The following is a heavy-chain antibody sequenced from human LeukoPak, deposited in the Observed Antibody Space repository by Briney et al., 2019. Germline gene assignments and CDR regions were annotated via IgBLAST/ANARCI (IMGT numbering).Heavy chain of an antibody. V-gene: IGHV3-23*01. CDR3: AKLNLGEMAYFDS. D-gene: IGHD3-16*01. Sequence: GGSLRLSCAASGFIFSSYVMGWVRQAPGKGLEWVSSISVGGGDTFASDSVKGRFTITRENSKNTLYLQMTGLRVEDTAVYFCAKLNLGEMAYFDSWGQGTLVTVSS. CDR2: ISVGGGDT. J-gene: IGHJ4*02. CDR1: GFIFSSYV.